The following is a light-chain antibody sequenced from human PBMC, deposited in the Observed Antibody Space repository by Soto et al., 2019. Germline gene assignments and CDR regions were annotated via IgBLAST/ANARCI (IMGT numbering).Light chain of an antibody. CDR3: QQYGSSPTWT. J-gene: IGKJ1*01. Sequence: IVLTQSPGTLSLSPGERATLSCRASETISSSDLAWYQQKPGQTPRLLIYGASSRATGIPDRFSGRGSGTDFTLTISRLEPEDFAVYYCQQYGSSPTWTFGQGTKVDIK. CDR1: ETISSSD. CDR2: GAS. V-gene: IGKV3-20*01.